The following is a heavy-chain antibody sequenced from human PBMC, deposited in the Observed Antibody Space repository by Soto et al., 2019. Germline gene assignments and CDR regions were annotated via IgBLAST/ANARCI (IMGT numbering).Heavy chain of an antibody. J-gene: IGHJ4*02. CDR2: INTDGSTT. D-gene: IGHD4-17*01. V-gene: IGHV3-74*01. CDR1: GFTFSSYW. CDR3: ARSGLTVTTY. Sequence: EVQLVESGGGLVQPGGSLRLSCAASGFTFSSYWMHWVRQAPGKGLVWVSRINTDGSTTTYADSVKGRFTISRDNAKNTLYLQMNSLRAEDTAVYDCARSGLTVTTYWGQGTLVTVSS.